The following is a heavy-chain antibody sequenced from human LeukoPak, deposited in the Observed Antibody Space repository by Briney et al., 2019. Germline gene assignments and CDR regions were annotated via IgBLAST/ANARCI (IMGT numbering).Heavy chain of an antibody. CDR2: IYHSGST. Sequence: SETLSLTCAVSGGSIGSGGYSWSWIRQPPGKGLEWIGYIYHSGSTYYNPSLKSRVTISVDRSKNQFSLKLSSVTAADTAVYYCARDGLVSGMDVWGQGTTVTVSS. V-gene: IGHV4-30-2*01. CDR3: ARDGLVSGMDV. CDR1: GGSIGSGGYS. J-gene: IGHJ6*02. D-gene: IGHD6-6*01.